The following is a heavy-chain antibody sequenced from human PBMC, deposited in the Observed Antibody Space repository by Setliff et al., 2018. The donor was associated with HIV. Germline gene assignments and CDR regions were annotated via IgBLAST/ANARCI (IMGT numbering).Heavy chain of an antibody. CDR2: ISWNSGSI. CDR3: ARDPGSGWYVNRYLDY. Sequence: PGGSLRLSCAASGFNFSSHTMNWIRQAPGKGLEWVSSISWNSGSIGYADSVTGRFTISRDNAKNSLYLQMNSLRAEDTAVYYCARDPGSGWYVNRYLDYWGQGTLVTVSS. D-gene: IGHD6-19*01. V-gene: IGHV3-21*06. CDR1: GFNFSSHT. J-gene: IGHJ4*02.